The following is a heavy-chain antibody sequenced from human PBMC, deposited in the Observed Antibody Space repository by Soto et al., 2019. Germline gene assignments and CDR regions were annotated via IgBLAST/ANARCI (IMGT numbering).Heavy chain of an antibody. CDR1: GFTFSSFL. V-gene: IGHV3-23*01. CDR3: AKDADSGYNWFDP. D-gene: IGHD1-26*01. J-gene: IGHJ5*02. Sequence: GSLRLSCAASGFTFSSFLMSWVRLAPGKGLEWVSAISASGGSTYYADSVKGRFTISRDNSKNTLYLQMNTLRAEDTAIYYCAKDADSGYNWFDPWGQGTRVTVSS. CDR2: ISASGGST.